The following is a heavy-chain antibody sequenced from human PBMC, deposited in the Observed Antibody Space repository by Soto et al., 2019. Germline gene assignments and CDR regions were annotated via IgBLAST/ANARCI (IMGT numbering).Heavy chain of an antibody. J-gene: IGHJ4*02. CDR1: GYNFTGYY. CDR2: IIPIFGTA. D-gene: IGHD3-22*01. V-gene: IGHV1-69*13. CDR3: ARPTSDYYDSSGYYPFDY. Sequence: SVKVSCKATGYNFTGYYMHWVRQAPGQGLEWMGGIIPIFGTANYAQKFQGRVTITADESTSTAYMELSSLRSEDTAVYYCARPTSDYYDSSGYYPFDYWGQGTLVTVSS.